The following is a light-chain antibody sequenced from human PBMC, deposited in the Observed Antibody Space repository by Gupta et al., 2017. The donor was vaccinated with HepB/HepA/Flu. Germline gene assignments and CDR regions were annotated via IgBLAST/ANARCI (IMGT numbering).Light chain of an antibody. CDR3: QHRSSFFT. Sequence: IVLTQSPATLSLSPGEISTLSCRASQSVDSSLDRYQQKPGQAHRLLIYDASTSDIGIPARFSGCGAGXDFTLTXMSPENEDFAVYYGQHRSSFFTFGXGTKVAIK. J-gene: IGKJ3*01. CDR2: DAS. V-gene: IGKV3D-11*02. CDR1: QSVDSS.